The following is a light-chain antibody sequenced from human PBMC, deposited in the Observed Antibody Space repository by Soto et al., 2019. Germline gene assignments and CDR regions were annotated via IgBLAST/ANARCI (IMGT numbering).Light chain of an antibody. V-gene: IGLV2-14*01. CDR3: SSYTTSSIYV. CDR2: DVS. Sequence: QSALTQPASVSGSPGQSITISCTGTSSDVGAYNYVSWYQQHPGKAPKLMIYDVSNRPPGVFSRFSGSKSGNTASLTFSGLQAEDEADYYCSSYTTSSIYVFGTGTKVTVL. CDR1: SSDVGAYNY. J-gene: IGLJ1*01.